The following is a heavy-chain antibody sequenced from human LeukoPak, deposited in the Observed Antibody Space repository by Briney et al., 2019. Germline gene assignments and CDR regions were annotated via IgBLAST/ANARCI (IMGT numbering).Heavy chain of an antibody. D-gene: IGHD3-10*01. CDR3: ARVLPPLYYYGSGTLDY. V-gene: IGHV1-3*01. CDR2: INAGNGNT. Sequence: GASVKVSCKASGYTFTSYAMHWVRQAPGQRLEWMGWINAGNGNTKYSQKFQGRVTITRDTSTSTAYMELRSLRSDDTAVYYCARVLPPLYYYGSGTLDYWGQGTLVTVSS. CDR1: GYTFTSYA. J-gene: IGHJ4*02.